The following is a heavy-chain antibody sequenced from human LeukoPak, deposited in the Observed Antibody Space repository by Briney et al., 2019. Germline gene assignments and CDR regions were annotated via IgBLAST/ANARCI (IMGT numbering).Heavy chain of an antibody. CDR2: IYYSGST. CDR1: GGTISSSSYH. D-gene: IGHD3-10*01. V-gene: IGHV4-39*01. J-gene: IGHJ5*02. Sequence: SETLSLTCTVYGGTISSSSYHWGWIRQPPGKGLEWIGSIYYSGSTYYNPSLKSRVTISVDTSKNQFSLKLSSVTAADTAVYYCASLGDYYGSGSYYVTSGQGTLVTVSS. CDR3: ASLGDYYGSGSYYVT.